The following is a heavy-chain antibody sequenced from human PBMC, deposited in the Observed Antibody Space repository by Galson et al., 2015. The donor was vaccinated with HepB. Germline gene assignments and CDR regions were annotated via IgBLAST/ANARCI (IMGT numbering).Heavy chain of an antibody. Sequence: SLRLSCAASGFPFSVYTMNWVRQAPGKGLEWISCVSGSGSSIYYADSVKGRFTITRDNAEKSLYLQMNSLRADDTAVYFCTRDSHFTSASGTPDYWGQGTLVTVSS. CDR3: TRDSHFTSASGTPDY. CDR1: GFPFSVYT. V-gene: IGHV3-48*01. CDR2: VSGSGSSI. D-gene: IGHD6-13*01. J-gene: IGHJ4*02.